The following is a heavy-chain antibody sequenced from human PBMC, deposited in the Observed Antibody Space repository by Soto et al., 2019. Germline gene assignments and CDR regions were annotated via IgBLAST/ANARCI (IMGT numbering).Heavy chain of an antibody. Sequence: PVWSLRLSCAVSGLTFSTYSMNWVRQAPGKGLEWVSSISSSGSSIYYADSVKGRFTISRDNAKNSLYLQINSLRDEDTAVYYCARDGLHCGSTNCYFEYGGQGTL. V-gene: IGHV3-21*01. J-gene: IGHJ4*02. D-gene: IGHD2-2*01. CDR2: ISSSGSSI. CDR1: GLTFSTYS. CDR3: ARDGLHCGSTNCYFEY.